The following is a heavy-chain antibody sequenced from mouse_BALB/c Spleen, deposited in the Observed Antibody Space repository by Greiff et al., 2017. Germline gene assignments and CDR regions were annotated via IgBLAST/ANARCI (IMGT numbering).Heavy chain of an antibody. CDR1: GYAFTNYL. V-gene: IGHV1-54*01. CDR2: INPGSGGT. CDR3: ARSITTATMDY. D-gene: IGHD1-2*01. Sequence: VQLQQSGAELVRPGTSVKVSCKASGYAFTNYLIEWVKQRPGQGLEWIGVINPGSGGTNYNEKFKGKATLTADKSSSTAYMQLSSLTSDDSAVYFCARSITTATMDYWGQGTSVTVSS. J-gene: IGHJ4*01.